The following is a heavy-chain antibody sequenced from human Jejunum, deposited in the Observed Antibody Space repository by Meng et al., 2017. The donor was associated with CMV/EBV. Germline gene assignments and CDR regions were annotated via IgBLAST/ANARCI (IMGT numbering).Heavy chain of an antibody. J-gene: IGHJ4*02. D-gene: IGHD5-24*01. CDR2: IYWNADK. CDR1: SLNTNGVG. Sequence: SLNTNGVGGAWIRQPPGKALEWLAHIYWNADKRYSPFLKSRLSITKDTSKNQVVLTMTNMDPVDTATYYCARLEMVLVPPSILIDSWGQGTLVTVSS. V-gene: IGHV2-5*01. CDR3: ARLEMVLVPPSILIDS.